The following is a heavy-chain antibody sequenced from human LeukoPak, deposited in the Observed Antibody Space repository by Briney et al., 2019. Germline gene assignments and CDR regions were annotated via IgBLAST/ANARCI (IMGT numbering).Heavy chain of an antibody. CDR1: GFTFSDYY. CDR3: ARSIYGSGNYYPFDY. V-gene: IGHV3-11*01. D-gene: IGHD3-10*01. J-gene: IGHJ4*02. Sequence: GGALRLSCAACGFTFSDYYMNWIRQAPGKGLEWVSCISISGTPIYYADSVKGPFTISRDNAKNSLYLQVTSLRAEDTAVYYCARSIYGSGNYYPFDYWGQGTLVTVSS. CDR2: ISISGTPI.